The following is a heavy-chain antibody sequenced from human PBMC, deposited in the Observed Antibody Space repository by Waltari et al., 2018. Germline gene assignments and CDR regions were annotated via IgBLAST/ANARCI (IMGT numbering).Heavy chain of an antibody. Sequence: QLQLQESGPGLVKPSETLSLTCTVSGGSISITPYYCVWLRQPPGKGREGIGNIYYSGSTYYHPSLKSRVTVSVDTSKNQFSLKLSSVTAADTAVYYCARIITSTKGYYFDYWGQGTLVTVSS. D-gene: IGHD3-10*01. J-gene: IGHJ4*02. CDR1: GGSISITPYY. V-gene: IGHV4-39*01. CDR2: IYYSGST. CDR3: ARIITSTKGYYFDY.